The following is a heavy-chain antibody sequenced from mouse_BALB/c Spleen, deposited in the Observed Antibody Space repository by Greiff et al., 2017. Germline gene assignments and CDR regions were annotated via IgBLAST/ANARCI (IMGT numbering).Heavy chain of an antibody. CDR2: IWAGGST. D-gene: IGHD2-1*01. CDR1: GFSLTSYG. Sequence: QVQLKESGPGLVAPSQSLSITCTVSGFSLTSYGVHWVRQPPGKGLEWLGVIWAGGSTNYNSALMSRLSISKDNSKSQVFLKMNSLQTDDTAMYYCARGGGNYLYYYAMDYWGQGTSVTVSS. J-gene: IGHJ4*01. V-gene: IGHV2-9*02. CDR3: ARGGGNYLYYYAMDY.